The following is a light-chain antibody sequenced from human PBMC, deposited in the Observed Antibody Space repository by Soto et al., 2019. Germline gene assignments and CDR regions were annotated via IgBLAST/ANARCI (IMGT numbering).Light chain of an antibody. CDR1: QSVFYSVNNKSY. CDR3: HQYYASPRT. CDR2: WAS. Sequence: VMTQSPDSLAVSLGDRATIDCRSSQSVFYSVNNKSYLAWYQQRPGQRPKLLMYWASVRESGVPDRFSGGGSGTHFTLTISSLQPEDAALYFCHQYYASPRTFGPGTTVEIK. J-gene: IGKJ1*01. V-gene: IGKV4-1*01.